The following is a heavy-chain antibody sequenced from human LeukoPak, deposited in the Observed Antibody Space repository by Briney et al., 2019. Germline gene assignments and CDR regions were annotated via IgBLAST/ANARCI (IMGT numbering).Heavy chain of an antibody. CDR2: ISTRSGTI. D-gene: IGHD5-12*01. CDR3: ARDRGGYEFFDY. Sequence: GGSLRLSCAASGFTFSNYSMNWGRQAPGKGLEWVSYISTRSGTIYYTDSVKGRFTISRDNAKNSLYLQMNSLRDEDTAVYYCARDRGGYEFFDYWGQGILVTVSS. CDR1: GFTFSNYS. J-gene: IGHJ4*02. V-gene: IGHV3-48*02.